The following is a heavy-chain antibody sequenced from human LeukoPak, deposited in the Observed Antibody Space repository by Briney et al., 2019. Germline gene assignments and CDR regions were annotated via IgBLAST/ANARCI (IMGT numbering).Heavy chain of an antibody. V-gene: IGHV3-66*01. CDR2: IYSGGSI. Sequence: SGGSLRLSCAASGFTFSNYYMHWVRQAPGKGLEWVSVIYSGGSIYYSNSVKGRVMNSRDNSKNTRDLQLNSLRAEDTAVYYCAREPPMGRSYHGMDVWGQGTTVTVSS. D-gene: IGHD3-10*01. CDR3: AREPPMGRSYHGMDV. J-gene: IGHJ6*02. CDR1: GFTFSNYY.